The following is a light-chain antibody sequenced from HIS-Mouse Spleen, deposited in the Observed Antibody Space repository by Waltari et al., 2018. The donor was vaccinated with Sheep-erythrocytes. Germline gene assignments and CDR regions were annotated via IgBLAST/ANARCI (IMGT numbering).Light chain of an antibody. CDR2: EGS. J-gene: IGLJ3*02. CDR3: CSYAGSSTPWV. Sequence: QSALTQPASVSGSPGQSITISGTGTSSDVGSYNLVSWYQQHPGKAPKLMIYEGSKRPSGVSNRFSGSKSGNTASLTISGLQAEDEADYYCCSYAGSSTPWVFGGGTKLTVL. CDR1: SSDVGSYNL. V-gene: IGLV2-23*01.